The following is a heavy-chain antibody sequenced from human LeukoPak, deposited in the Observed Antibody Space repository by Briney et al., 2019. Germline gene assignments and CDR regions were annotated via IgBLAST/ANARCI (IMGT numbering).Heavy chain of an antibody. J-gene: IGHJ6*03. V-gene: IGHV4-38-2*02. D-gene: IGHD6-13*01. Sequence: SETLSLTCTVSGYSISSGYYWGWIRQPPGKGLEWIGSIYHSGSTYYNPSLKSRVTISVDTSKNQFSLKLSSVTAADTAVYYCARGEGDSSSWYYYYYMDVWGKGTTVTISS. CDR1: GYSISSGYY. CDR3: ARGEGDSSSWYYYYYMDV. CDR2: IYHSGST.